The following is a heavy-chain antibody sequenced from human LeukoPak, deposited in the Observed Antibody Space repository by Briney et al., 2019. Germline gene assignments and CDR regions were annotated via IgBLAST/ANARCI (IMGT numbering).Heavy chain of an antibody. Sequence: ASVKVSCKASGYTFTGYYMHWVRQAPGQGLEWMGWINPNSGGTNYAQKFQGRVTMTRDTSISTAYVELSSLRSDDTAMYYCARDLNEYCNADGCLSPPDYWGQGTLVTVSS. D-gene: IGHD2/OR15-2a*01. J-gene: IGHJ4*02. V-gene: IGHV1-2*02. CDR3: ARDLNEYCNADGCLSPPDY. CDR1: GYTFTGYY. CDR2: INPNSGGT.